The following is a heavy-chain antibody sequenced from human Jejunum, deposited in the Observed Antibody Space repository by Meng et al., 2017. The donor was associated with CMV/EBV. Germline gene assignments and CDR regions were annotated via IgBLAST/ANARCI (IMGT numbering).Heavy chain of an antibody. CDR3: ARDIRHGGSDI. CDR1: GFRLVDY. CDR2: ISGSGTTI. V-gene: IGHV3-11*01. Sequence: SCVASGFRLVDYMSWIRQAAGKGLEWVAYISGSGTTIYYADSVKGRFTVSRDNAKSSLYLQMNSLRAEDTAVYYCARDIRHGGSDIWGQGAMVTVSS. D-gene: IGHD3-10*01. J-gene: IGHJ3*02.